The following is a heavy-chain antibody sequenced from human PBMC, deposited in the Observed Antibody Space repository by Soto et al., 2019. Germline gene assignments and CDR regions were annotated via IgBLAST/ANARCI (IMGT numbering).Heavy chain of an antibody. D-gene: IGHD1-26*01. V-gene: IGHV3-23*01. CDR2: ISGSGFKK. Sequence: PGGSLRLSCAASGFIFGNFGMSWVRHAPGKGLEWISSISGSGFKKYYADSVKGRFTISRDNSKSTVYLELNNLSAEDTAVYHCAKNQGVELVPLATVDWFDPWGQGSVVTVS. CDR3: AKNQGVELVPLATVDWFDP. J-gene: IGHJ5*02. CDR1: GFIFGNFG.